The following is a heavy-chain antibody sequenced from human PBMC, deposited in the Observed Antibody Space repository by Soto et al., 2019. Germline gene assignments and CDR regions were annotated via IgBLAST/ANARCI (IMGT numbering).Heavy chain of an antibody. CDR1: GGTFSSYA. J-gene: IGHJ3*02. V-gene: IGHV1-69*13. CDR3: AICYDRSHPFDI. D-gene: IGHD3-22*01. Sequence: SVKVSCKASGGTFSSYAISWVRQAPGQGLEWMGGIIPIFGTANSAQKLQGRVTIPADESTSTAYMELSSLSSEDTAVYYCAICYDRSHPFDIWGQGTTVTVSS. CDR2: IIPIFGTA.